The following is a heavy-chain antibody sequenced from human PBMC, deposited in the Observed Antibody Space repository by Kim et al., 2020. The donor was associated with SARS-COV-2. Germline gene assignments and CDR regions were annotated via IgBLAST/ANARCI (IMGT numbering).Heavy chain of an antibody. CDR1: GYTFTNYA. D-gene: IGHD3-9*01. CDR2: INTNTGNP. Sequence: ASVKVSCKASGYTFTNYAINWVRQAPGQGLEWMGWINTNTGNPTYAQGFTGRFVFSLDTSVSTTYLQISSLKAEDTAVYYCARDGVFRYFDLDTRGGYNWCDPWGQGTLVTVSS. CDR3: ARDGVFRYFDLDTRGGYNWCDP. J-gene: IGHJ5*02. V-gene: IGHV7-4-1*02.